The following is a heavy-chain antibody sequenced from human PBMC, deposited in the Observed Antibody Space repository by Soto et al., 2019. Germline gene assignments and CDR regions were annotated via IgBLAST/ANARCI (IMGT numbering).Heavy chain of an antibody. J-gene: IGHJ4*02. Sequence: GSLRLPCAASGFTFSSYWMHWVRQAPGKGLVWVSRINSDGSSTSYADSVKGRFTISRDNAKNTLYLQMNSLRAEDTAAYYCARVSPPTYYDFWSGYYPPAYYFDYWGQGTLVTVSS. CDR2: INSDGSST. CDR3: ARVSPPTYYDFWSGYYPPAYYFDY. CDR1: GFTFSSYW. D-gene: IGHD3-3*01. V-gene: IGHV3-74*01.